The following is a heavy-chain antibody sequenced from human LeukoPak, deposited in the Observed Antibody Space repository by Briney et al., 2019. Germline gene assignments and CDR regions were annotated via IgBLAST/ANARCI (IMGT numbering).Heavy chain of an antibody. CDR1: GYSFTSYW. J-gene: IGHJ3*02. V-gene: IGHV5-10-1*01. CDR2: IDPSDSYT. CDR3: ARRRSGYDYAFDI. D-gene: IGHD5-12*01. Sequence: GESLKISCKGSGYSFTSYWISWVRQMPGKGLEWMGRIDPSDSYTNYSPSFQGHVTISADKSISTAYLQWSSLKASDTAMYYGARRRSGYDYAFDIWGQGTMVTVSS.